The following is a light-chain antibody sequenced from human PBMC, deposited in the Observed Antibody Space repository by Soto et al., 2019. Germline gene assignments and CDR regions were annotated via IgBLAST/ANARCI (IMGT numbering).Light chain of an antibody. CDR3: VSYTSRTTYV. Sequence: QPPLLQASSASASPGQSYTISCTGTISDVGGSNFVSWYQQHPGKPPKLIIYDVANRPSGVSNRFSGYKSGRTASLIISRLQTEDEADYYCVSYTSRTTYVFGTGTKVTVL. CDR2: DVA. J-gene: IGLJ1*01. CDR1: ISDVGGSNF. V-gene: IGLV2-14*03.